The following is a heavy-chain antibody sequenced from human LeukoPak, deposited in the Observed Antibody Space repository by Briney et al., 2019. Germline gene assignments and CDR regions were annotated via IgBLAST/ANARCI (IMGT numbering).Heavy chain of an antibody. CDR3: AKDHHSSSWYETYYYYYKDV. CDR1: GFTFSSYA. J-gene: IGHJ6*03. V-gene: IGHV3-23*01. CDR2: ISGSGGST. Sequence: PGGSLRLSCAASGFTFSSYAMSWVRQAPGKGLEWVSAISGSGGSTYYADSVKGRFTISRDNSKNTLYLQMNSLRAEDTAVYYCAKDHHSSSWYETYYYYYKDVWGKGTTVTVSS. D-gene: IGHD6-13*01.